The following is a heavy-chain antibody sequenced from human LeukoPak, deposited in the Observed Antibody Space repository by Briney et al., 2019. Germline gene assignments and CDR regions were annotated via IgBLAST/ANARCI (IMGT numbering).Heavy chain of an antibody. CDR2: FDPEDGET. Sequence: ASVKVSCTVSGYTHTELSMHWVRQAPGKGLEWMGGFDPEDGETIYAQKFQGRVTMTEDTSTDTAYMELSSLRSEDTAVYYCATDVITIFGFDYWGQGTLVTVSS. J-gene: IGHJ4*02. CDR3: ATDVITIFGFDY. CDR1: GYTHTELS. V-gene: IGHV1-24*01. D-gene: IGHD3-3*01.